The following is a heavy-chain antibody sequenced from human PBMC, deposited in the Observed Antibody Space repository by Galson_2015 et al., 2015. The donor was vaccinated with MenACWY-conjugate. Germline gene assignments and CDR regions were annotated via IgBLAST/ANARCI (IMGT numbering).Heavy chain of an antibody. D-gene: IGHD5-12*01. V-gene: IGHV3-11*03. CDR3: ARKAYSGYGFDY. J-gene: IGHJ4*02. Sequence: SLRLSCAASGFTFSNYYMSWLRQAPGKGLEWVSYISSSSDYTNYADSVKGRFTISRDNAKNSLYLQMNSLRAEDTAVYYCARKAYSGYGFDYWGQGTLVTVSS. CDR2: ISSSSDYT. CDR1: GFTFSNYY.